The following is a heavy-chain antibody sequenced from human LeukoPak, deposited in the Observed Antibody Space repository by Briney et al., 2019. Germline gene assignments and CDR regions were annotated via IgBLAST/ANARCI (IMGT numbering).Heavy chain of an antibody. Sequence: GESLKISCKGSGYSFTSYWIGWVRQMPGKGLEWMGIIYPGDSDTRYSPSFQGQVTISADKSISTAYLQWSSLKASDTAMYYCARHRSTSSQNDAFDIWGQGTMVTVSS. CDR1: GYSFTSYW. CDR2: IYPGDSDT. J-gene: IGHJ3*02. V-gene: IGHV5-51*01. D-gene: IGHD2-2*01. CDR3: ARHRSTSSQNDAFDI.